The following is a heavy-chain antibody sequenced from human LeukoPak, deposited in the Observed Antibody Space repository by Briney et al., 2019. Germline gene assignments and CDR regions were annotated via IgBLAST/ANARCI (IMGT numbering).Heavy chain of an antibody. V-gene: IGHV1-46*01. D-gene: IGHD4-23*01. CDR1: GYTLTSYY. Sequence: GASVKVSCKASGYTLTSYYMHWVRQAPGQGLEWMGVINPSGGSRSYAQKFQGRVTMTRDTATSTVYMELSRLRSEDTAVYYCARDKEERTVVSLSPPAGYWGQGTLVTVSS. CDR3: ARDKEERTVVSLSPPAGY. CDR2: INPSGGSR. J-gene: IGHJ4*02.